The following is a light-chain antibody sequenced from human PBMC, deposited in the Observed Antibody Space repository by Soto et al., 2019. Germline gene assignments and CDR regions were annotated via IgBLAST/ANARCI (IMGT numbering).Light chain of an antibody. J-gene: IGLJ1*01. CDR3: CSYTGSHTRV. Sequence: QSVLTQPRSVSGPPGQSVTISCTGTSSDVGGYNYVSWYQQHPGKAPKLMIYDVSKRPSGVPDRFSGSKSGNTASLTISGLQAEDEADYHCCSYTGSHTRVFGTGTKVTVL. CDR2: DVS. V-gene: IGLV2-11*01. CDR1: SSDVGGYNY.